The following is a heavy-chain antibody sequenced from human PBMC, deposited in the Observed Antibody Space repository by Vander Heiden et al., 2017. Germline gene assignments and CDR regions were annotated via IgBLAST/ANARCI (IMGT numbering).Heavy chain of an antibody. J-gene: IGHJ3*02. D-gene: IGHD3-3*01. CDR2: INNSGRT. CDR1: GGSFSGYY. V-gene: IGHV4-34*01. CDR3: ARGLPYLWRCGVVNAYPVADACDI. Sequence: QVQLQQWRAGLLTPSETPSLTCAVYGGSFSGYYWSWIRQPPGKGLEWIGEINNSGRTNYNASLKSRVTISVDTSKNQFSRKLGSVTAADTAVYYCARGLPYLWRCGVVNAYPVADACDIWGQGTMVTVSS.